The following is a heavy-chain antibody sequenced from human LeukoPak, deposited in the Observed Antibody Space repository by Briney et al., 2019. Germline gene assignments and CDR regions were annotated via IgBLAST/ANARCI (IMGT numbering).Heavy chain of an antibody. V-gene: IGHV1-18*01. J-gene: IGHJ6*02. CDR2: ISGDNDNT. CDR3: AREILLITLGGVIVHKYHYAMDV. D-gene: IGHD3-16*02. Sequence: ASVKVSCKASGYTFTSYGISWLRQAPGQGLEWMGWISGDNDNTNYAQNLQGRVTMTTDTSTNTAYMELRSLRSDDTAVYYCAREILLITLGGVIVHKYHYAMDVWGQGTTVIVSS. CDR1: GYTFTSYG.